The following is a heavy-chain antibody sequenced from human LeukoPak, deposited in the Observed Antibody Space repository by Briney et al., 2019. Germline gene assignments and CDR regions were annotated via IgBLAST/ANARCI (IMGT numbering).Heavy chain of an antibody. CDR1: GYFFPSYG. CDR2: ITPSNGNT. Sequence: ASVKVSCKTSGYFFPSYGISWVRQAPGQGLEWIGWITPSNGNTHYAQNFQGRVTATTDTSTSTVYMELGSLRSDDTAVYYCASHAYCSGGSCYFTFDYWGQGTLVTVSS. V-gene: IGHV1-18*01. J-gene: IGHJ4*02. D-gene: IGHD2-15*01. CDR3: ASHAYCSGGSCYFTFDY.